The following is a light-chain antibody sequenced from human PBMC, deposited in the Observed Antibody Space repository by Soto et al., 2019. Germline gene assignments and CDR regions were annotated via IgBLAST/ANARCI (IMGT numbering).Light chain of an antibody. CDR1: QTVSSN. V-gene: IGKV3-15*01. CDR2: GAS. CDR3: QQYNNWPWT. Sequence: ELVLTQSPGTLSLSPGERATLSCRASQTVSSNLAWYQQKPGQAPRLLIYGASTRATGIPARFSGSGSGTEFTLTISSLQSEEFAVYYCQQYNNWPWTFGQGTKVDIK. J-gene: IGKJ1*01.